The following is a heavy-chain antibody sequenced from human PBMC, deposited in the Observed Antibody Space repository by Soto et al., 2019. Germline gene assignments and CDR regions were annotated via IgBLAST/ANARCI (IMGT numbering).Heavy chain of an antibody. CDR2: LSAYSGNT. CDR3: ARDRTVNYYYYGMDV. Sequence: ASVKVSSKASGYTFNSYSIRWVRQAPRQGPEGMGWLSAYSGNTNYAQKLQGRVTMTTDTSTSTAYMELRSLRSDVTAVYYCARDRTVNYYYYGMDVWGQGTTVT. J-gene: IGHJ6*02. CDR1: GYTFNSYS. V-gene: IGHV1-18*01. D-gene: IGHD4-17*01.